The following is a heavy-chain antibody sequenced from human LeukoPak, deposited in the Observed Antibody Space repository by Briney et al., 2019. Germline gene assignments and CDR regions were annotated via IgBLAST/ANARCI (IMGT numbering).Heavy chain of an antibody. J-gene: IGHJ4*02. CDR1: GLTFSSYS. D-gene: IGHD3/OR15-3a*01. CDR3: ARPHLDLRTGFDY. V-gene: IGHV3-21*01. Sequence: GGSLRLSCAASGLTFSSYSMNWVRQAPGKGLEWVSSISSSSNYIYYADSVKGRFTISRDNAKNSLYLQMNSLRAEDTAVYYCARPHLDLRTGFDYWGQGTLVTVSS. CDR2: ISSSSNYI.